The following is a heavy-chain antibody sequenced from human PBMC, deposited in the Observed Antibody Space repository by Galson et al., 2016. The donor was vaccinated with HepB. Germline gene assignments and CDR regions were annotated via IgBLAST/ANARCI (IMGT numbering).Heavy chain of an antibody. V-gene: IGHV1-18*01. CDR2: IDPYNGNA. CDR1: SYTFISHG. J-gene: IGHJ4*02. Sequence: SVKVSCKASSYTFISHGITWVRQAPGQGLEWMGWIDPYNGNADYAEKFQGRVTMTTDTSTSTAYMELRSLRSDDTAVFYCARGGRGAAAANFDYWGQGTLVTVSS. D-gene: IGHD6-13*01. CDR3: ARGGRGAAAANFDY.